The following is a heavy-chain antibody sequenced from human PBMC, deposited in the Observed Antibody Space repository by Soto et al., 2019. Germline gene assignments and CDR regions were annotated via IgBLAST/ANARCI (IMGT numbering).Heavy chain of an antibody. D-gene: IGHD2-21*02. V-gene: IGHV3-15*01. CDR3: TTGVTTNYYGMDV. CDR2: IKSKTDGGPT. J-gene: IGHJ6*02. Sequence: EVQLVEAGGGLVKPGGSLRLSCAASGFTFSNAWMSWVRQAPGKGLEWVGRIKSKTDGGPTDYAAPVKGRFTISRDDSKNTLYLQMNSLKTEDTAVYYCTTGVTTNYYGMDVGGQGTTVTVSS. CDR1: GFTFSNAW.